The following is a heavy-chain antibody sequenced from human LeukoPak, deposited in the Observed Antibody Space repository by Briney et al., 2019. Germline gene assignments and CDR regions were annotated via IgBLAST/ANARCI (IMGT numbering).Heavy chain of an antibody. CDR1: GFTFSSYS. V-gene: IGHV3-21*01. CDR3: AKVWSGYWNYYGMDV. D-gene: IGHD3-3*01. J-gene: IGHJ6*02. CDR2: VSSSSSYI. Sequence: GRSLRLSCAASGFTFSSYSLNWVRQAPGKGLEWVSSVSSSSSYIYYADSVKGRFTISRDNAKNSLYLQMNSLRAEDTAVYYCAKVWSGYWNYYGMDVWGQGTTVTVSS.